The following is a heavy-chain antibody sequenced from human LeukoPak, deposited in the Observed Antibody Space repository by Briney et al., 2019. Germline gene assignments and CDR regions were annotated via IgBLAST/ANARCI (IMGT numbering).Heavy chain of an antibody. CDR1: GGSISSHY. CDR3: ARTPPGGRWWFDP. CDR2: IYYSGST. J-gene: IGHJ5*02. V-gene: IGHV4-59*11. D-gene: IGHD4-23*01. Sequence: SETLSLTCTVSGGSISSHYWSWIRQPPGKGLEWIGYIYYSGSTNYNPSLKSRVTISVDTSKNQFSLKLSSVTAADTAVYYCARTPPGGRWWFDPWGQGTLVTVSS.